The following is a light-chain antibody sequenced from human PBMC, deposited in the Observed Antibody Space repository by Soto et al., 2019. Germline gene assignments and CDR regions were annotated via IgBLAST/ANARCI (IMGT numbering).Light chain of an antibody. V-gene: IGLV2-14*01. CDR3: SSYTTSSTRV. CDR2: EVS. Sequence: QSALTQPASGSGSPGQSITISCTATSSDLGGYNYVSWYQQHPGKAPKLMIYEVSNRPSGVSNRFSGSKSGNTASLTISGLQAEDEADYYCSSYTTSSTRVFGAGTKLTVL. J-gene: IGLJ1*01. CDR1: SSDLGGYNY.